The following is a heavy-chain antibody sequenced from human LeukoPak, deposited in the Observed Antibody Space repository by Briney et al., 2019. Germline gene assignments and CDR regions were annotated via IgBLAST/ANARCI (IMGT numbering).Heavy chain of an antibody. CDR1: GGSFSGYY. Sequence: SETLSLTCAVYGGSFSGYYWSWIRQPPGKGLEWIGEINHSGSTNYNPSLKSRVTISVDTSKNQFSLKLSSVTAADTAVYYCTRGGPSGYDFGRSLRYWGQGTLVTVSS. V-gene: IGHV4-34*01. CDR2: INHSGST. D-gene: IGHD5-12*01. CDR3: TRGGPSGYDFGRSLRY. J-gene: IGHJ4*02.